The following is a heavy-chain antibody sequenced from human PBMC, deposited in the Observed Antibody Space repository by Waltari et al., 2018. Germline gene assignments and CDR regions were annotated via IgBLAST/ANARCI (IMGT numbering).Heavy chain of an antibody. CDR2: ISAGGDKT. J-gene: IGHJ1*01. Sequence: EVQLLESGGDLVQPGGSLRLSCAASGLIFSKYAMSWVRQPPGKGLGWVSGISAGGDKTYYADSVKGRCSISRDNSKNTLYLQMNSLRAEDTGVYYCARGGYSNIWYTENFQHWGQGTLVTVSS. CDR3: ARGGYSNIWYTENFQH. D-gene: IGHD6-13*01. CDR1: GLIFSKYA. V-gene: IGHV3-23*01.